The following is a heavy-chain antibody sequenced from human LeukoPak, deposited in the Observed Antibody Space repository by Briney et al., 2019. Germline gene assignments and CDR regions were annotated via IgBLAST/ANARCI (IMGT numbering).Heavy chain of an antibody. Sequence: SETLSLTCAVYGGSFSGYYWSWIRQPPGKGLEWIGEINHSGSTNYNPSLKSRVTISVDTSKNQFSLKLSSVTAADTAVYYCARVLDSSGYYYGFDPWGQGTLVTVSS. CDR2: INHSGST. V-gene: IGHV4-34*01. CDR3: ARVLDSSGYYYGFDP. J-gene: IGHJ5*02. CDR1: GGSFSGYY. D-gene: IGHD3-22*01.